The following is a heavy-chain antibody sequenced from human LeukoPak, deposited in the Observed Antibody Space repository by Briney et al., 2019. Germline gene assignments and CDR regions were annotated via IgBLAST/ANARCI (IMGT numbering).Heavy chain of an antibody. CDR3: ASSNPRFLWYSHLES. J-gene: IGHJ5*02. V-gene: IGHV3-30*04. D-gene: IGHD6-13*01. CDR2: ISYDGGDK. CDR1: GGTFTSSP. Sequence: GGSLRLSCAASGGTFTSSPMHWVRQAPGKGLEWVAVISYDGGDKYSADSVKGRFTVSRDNSKNTLSLQMNSLRPEDTAVYYCASSNPRFLWYSHLESWGQGTLVTVSS.